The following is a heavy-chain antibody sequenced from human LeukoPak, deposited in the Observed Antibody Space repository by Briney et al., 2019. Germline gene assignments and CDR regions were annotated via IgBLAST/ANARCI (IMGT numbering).Heavy chain of an antibody. CDR2: ISNDGGGI. V-gene: IGHV3-23*01. J-gene: IGHJ5*02. CDR3: AKGSTGYFADL. D-gene: IGHD3-22*01. CDR1: GFTFNNYG. Sequence: GGSLSLSCAASGFTFNNYGLIWVRQAPGKGLEWVAAISNDGGGIMYAAFVEGRFTISRDNSKNTLFLQMNSLRAEDTALYYCAKGSTGYFADLWDQGTLVTVSS.